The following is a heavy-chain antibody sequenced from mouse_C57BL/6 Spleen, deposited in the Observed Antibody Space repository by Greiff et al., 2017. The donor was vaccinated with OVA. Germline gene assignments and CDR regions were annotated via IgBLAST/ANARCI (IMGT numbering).Heavy chain of an antibody. CDR3: AREGWFLFFFDY. CDR1: GYTFTSYW. CDR2: INPSNGGT. J-gene: IGHJ2*01. Sequence: QVQLQQPGTELVKPGASVKLSCKASGYTFTSYWMHWVKQRPGQGLEWIGNINPSNGGTNYNEKFKSKATLTVDKSSSTAYMQLSSLTSEDSAVYDCAREGWFLFFFDYWGQGTTLTVSS. V-gene: IGHV1-53*01. D-gene: IGHD2-3*01.